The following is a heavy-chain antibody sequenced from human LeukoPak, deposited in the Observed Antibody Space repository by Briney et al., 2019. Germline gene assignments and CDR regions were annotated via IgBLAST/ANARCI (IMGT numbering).Heavy chain of an antibody. J-gene: IGHJ6*03. V-gene: IGHV1-69*06. CDR3: ARGKYQLLWRYYYYMDV. D-gene: IGHD2-2*01. CDR2: IIPIFGTA. CDR1: GGTFSSYA. Sequence: SVKVSCKASGGTFSSYAISWVRQAPGQGLEWMGGIIPIFGTANYAQKFQGRVTITADKSTSTAYMELSSLRSEDTAVYYCARGKYQLLWRYYYYMDVWGKGTTVTISS.